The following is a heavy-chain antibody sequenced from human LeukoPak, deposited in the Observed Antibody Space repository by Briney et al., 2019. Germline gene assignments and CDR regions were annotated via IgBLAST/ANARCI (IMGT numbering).Heavy chain of an antibody. Sequence: GGSLGLSCAASGFTYSNYAMNWVRQAPGKGLEWVSSISGSGGNTHYADSVKGRFTISRDNSKNTLYLQMNSLRAEDTAVYYCAKGRWYSSSWYFDYWGQGTLVTVSS. CDR1: GFTYSNYA. J-gene: IGHJ4*02. D-gene: IGHD6-13*01. CDR3: AKGRWYSSSWYFDY. CDR2: ISGSGGNT. V-gene: IGHV3-23*01.